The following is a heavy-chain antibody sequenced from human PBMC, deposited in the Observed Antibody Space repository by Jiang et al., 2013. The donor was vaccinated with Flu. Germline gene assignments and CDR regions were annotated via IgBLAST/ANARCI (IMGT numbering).Heavy chain of an antibody. D-gene: IGHD2-2*01. CDR3: ASRIIVVVPAASHNWFDP. J-gene: IGHJ5*02. CDR1: GGSISNNNW. CDR2: IFQSGST. Sequence: SLTCAVSGGSISNNNWWNWVRQPPGKGLEWIGEIFQSGSTTYNPSLKSRVTISVDKSKNQFSLKLSSVTAADTAVYYCASRIIVVVPAASHNWFDPWGQGILVTVSS. V-gene: IGHV4-4*02.